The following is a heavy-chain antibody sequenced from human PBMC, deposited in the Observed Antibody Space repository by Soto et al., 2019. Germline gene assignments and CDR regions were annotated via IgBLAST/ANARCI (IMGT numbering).Heavy chain of an antibody. CDR2: IIPIFGTA. CDR3: ARALRDYYDSSGYYTEPLDY. V-gene: IGHV1-69*01. J-gene: IGHJ4*02. D-gene: IGHD3-22*01. Sequence: QVQLVQSGAEVKKPGSSVKVSCKASGGTFSSYAISWVRQAPGQGLEWMGGIIPIFGTANYAQKFHGRVTITADESTSTAYMELSSLRSEDTAVYYCARALRDYYDSSGYYTEPLDYWGQGTLVTVSS. CDR1: GGTFSSYA.